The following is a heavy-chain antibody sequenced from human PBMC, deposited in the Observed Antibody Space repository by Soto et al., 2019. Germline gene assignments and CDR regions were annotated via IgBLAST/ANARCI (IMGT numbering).Heavy chain of an antibody. Sequence: QVELQESGPGLVKASQTLSITCTFSGRSISSGGYYWIWIRQHPANGLEWMGSIYYSGITYYNPSLKSRVTISLDQAKNQFSLKLRSVPAADTAVYYCAWGKCSGGSCYSHYSYYMDVWGKGTTVPVSS. J-gene: IGHJ6*03. D-gene: IGHD2-15*01. CDR3: AWGKCSGGSCYSHYSYYMDV. V-gene: IGHV4-31*03. CDR2: IYYSGIT. CDR1: GRSISSGGYY.